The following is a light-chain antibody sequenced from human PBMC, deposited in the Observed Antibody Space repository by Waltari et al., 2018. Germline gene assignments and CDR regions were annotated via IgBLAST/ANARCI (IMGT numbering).Light chain of an antibody. Sequence: DIVMTQSPDSMAESLGERATINCKSSQSVFYSGNNRNYLAWYQQKPGQPPKLLIYWASTRESGVPDRFSGSGSGTDFTLTISSLQAEDVAVYYCQQYYSSPDTFGPGTKVDIK. V-gene: IGKV4-1*01. CDR1: QSVFYSGNNRNY. J-gene: IGKJ3*01. CDR2: WAS. CDR3: QQYYSSPDT.